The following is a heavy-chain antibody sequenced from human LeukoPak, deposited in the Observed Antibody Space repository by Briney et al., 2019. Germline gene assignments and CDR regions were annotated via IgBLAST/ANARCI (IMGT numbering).Heavy chain of an antibody. Sequence: SETLSLTCTVSGGSISSSSYYWGWIRLPPGKGREWIGSIYYSGSTYYNPSLKSRVTISVDTSKNQFSLKLSSVTAADTAVYYCARQESAPPMIDYWGQGTLVTVSS. J-gene: IGHJ4*02. CDR2: IYYSGST. CDR1: GGSISSSSYY. CDR3: ARQESAPPMIDY. V-gene: IGHV4-39*01.